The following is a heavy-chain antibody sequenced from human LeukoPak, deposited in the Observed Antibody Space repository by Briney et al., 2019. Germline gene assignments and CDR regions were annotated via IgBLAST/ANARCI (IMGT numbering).Heavy chain of an antibody. CDR1: GLTFDDYA. CDR3: ATDIREGITIFGLVIIRTSFDY. V-gene: IGHV3-9*01. J-gene: IGHJ4*02. Sequence: PGRSLRLSCAASGLTFDDYAMHWGREAPGKGLECVSGISWNIGSIGYADSVKGRFTISRDNAKTSLYMQLNSMRAEDTALYYCATDIREGITIFGLVIIRTSFDYWGQGTLVTVSS. CDR2: ISWNIGSI. D-gene: IGHD3-3*01.